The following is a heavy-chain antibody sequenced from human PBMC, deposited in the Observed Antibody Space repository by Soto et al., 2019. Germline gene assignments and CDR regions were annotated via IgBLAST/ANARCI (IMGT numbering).Heavy chain of an antibody. CDR2: VSYNGGNT. Sequence: GGSLRLSCAASGFTFNKHASHLVRQAPGEGLKGVSGVSYNGGNTYYADSVKGRFTISRHNSKNTVYLQLNSLTTKATAVYCCATESYVSGSYYLDWWGQGTLVTVSA. J-gene: IGHJ4*02. V-gene: IGHV3-23*01. CDR3: ATESYVSGSYYLDW. CDR1: GFTFNKHA. D-gene: IGHD3-10*01.